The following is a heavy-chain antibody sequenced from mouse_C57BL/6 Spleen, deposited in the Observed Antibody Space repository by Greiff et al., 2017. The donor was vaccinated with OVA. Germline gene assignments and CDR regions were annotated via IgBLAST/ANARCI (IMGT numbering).Heavy chain of an antibody. CDR2: IDPSDSET. D-gene: IGHD2-2*01. CDR3: ARGRLRTYFDY. V-gene: IGHV1-52*01. CDR1: GYTFTSYW. J-gene: IGHJ2*01. Sequence: QVHVKQPGAELVRPGSSVKLSCKASGYTFTSYWMHWVKQRPIQGLEWIGNIDPSDSETHYNQKFKDKATLTVDKSSSTAYMQLSSLTSEDSAVYYCARGRLRTYFDYWGQGTTLTVSS.